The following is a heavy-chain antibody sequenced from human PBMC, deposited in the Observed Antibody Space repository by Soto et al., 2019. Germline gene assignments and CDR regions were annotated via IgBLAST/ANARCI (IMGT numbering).Heavy chain of an antibody. CDR3: ARVNSGYEFDY. J-gene: IGHJ4*02. CDR1: GGSISSSSYY. D-gene: IGHD5-12*01. V-gene: IGHV4-39*01. CDR2: IYYSGST. Sequence: QLQLQESGPGLVKPSETLSLTCTVSGGSISSSSYYWGWIRQPPGKGLEWIGSIYYSGSTYYNPSLKSRVTISVDTSKNQFSLKLSSVTAADTAVYYCARVNSGYEFDYWGQGTLVTVSS.